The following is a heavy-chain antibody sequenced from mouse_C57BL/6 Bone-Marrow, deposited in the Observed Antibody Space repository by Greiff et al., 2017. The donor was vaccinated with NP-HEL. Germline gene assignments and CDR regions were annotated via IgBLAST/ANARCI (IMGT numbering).Heavy chain of an antibody. CDR2: IHPNSGST. D-gene: IGHD2-3*01. J-gene: IGHJ4*01. CDR1: GYTFTSYW. Sequence: QVQLKESGAELVKPGASVKLSCKASGYTFTSYWMHWVKQRPGQGLEWIGMIHPNSGSTNYNEKFKSKATLTVDKSSSTAYMQLSSLTSEDSAVYYCARSGYYMDYWGQGTSVTVSS. CDR3: ARSGYYMDY. V-gene: IGHV1-64*01.